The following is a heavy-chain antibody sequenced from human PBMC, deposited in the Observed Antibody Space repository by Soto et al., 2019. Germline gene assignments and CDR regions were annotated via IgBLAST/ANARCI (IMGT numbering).Heavy chain of an antibody. Sequence: EVQLLESGGGLVQPGGSLRLSCAASGFTFSSYAMSWVRQAPGKGLEWVSSVSGSSGSKSYADSVEGRFTISRDNSKSTVYLQMNSLRAEYTAVYFCAKDWCSGTTCYCLENWGQGTLVTVSS. CDR1: GFTFSSYA. CDR3: AKDWCSGTTCYCLEN. CDR2: VSGSSGSK. V-gene: IGHV3-23*01. D-gene: IGHD1-7*01. J-gene: IGHJ4*02.